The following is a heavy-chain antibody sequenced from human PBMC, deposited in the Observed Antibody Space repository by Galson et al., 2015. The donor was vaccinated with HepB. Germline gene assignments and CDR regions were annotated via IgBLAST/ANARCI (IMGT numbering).Heavy chain of an antibody. D-gene: IGHD6-19*01. J-gene: IGHJ4*02. CDR1: GYSFTSSW. CDR3: ASPAVAGSKAFDY. CDR2: IDPSDSYT. Sequence: SLRLSCAASGYSFTSSWISWVRQMPGKGLEWMGMIDPSDSYTNYSPSFQGHVTISADKSISTAYLQWSSLKASDTAMYYCASPAVAGSKAFDYWGQGTLVTVSS. V-gene: IGHV5-10-1*01.